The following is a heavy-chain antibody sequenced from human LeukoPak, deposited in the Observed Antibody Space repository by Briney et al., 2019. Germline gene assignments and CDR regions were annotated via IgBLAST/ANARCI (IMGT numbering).Heavy chain of an antibody. J-gene: IGHJ5*02. Sequence: GGSLRLSCAASGFTFSSYEMNWVRQAPGKGLEWVSAISGSGGSTYYADSVKGRFTISRDNSKNTLYLQMNSLRAEDTAVYYCAKDQVLLWFGEFDPWGQGTLVTVSS. CDR1: GFTFSSYE. CDR2: ISGSGGST. CDR3: AKDQVLLWFGEFDP. D-gene: IGHD3-10*01. V-gene: IGHV3-23*01.